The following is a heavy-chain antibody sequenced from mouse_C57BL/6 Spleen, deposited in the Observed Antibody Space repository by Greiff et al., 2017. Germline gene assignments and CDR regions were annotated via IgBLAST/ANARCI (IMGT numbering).Heavy chain of an antibody. Sequence: EVMLVESGEGLVKPGGSLKLSCAASGFTFSSYAMSWVRQTPEKRLEWVAYISSGGDYIYYADTVKGRFTISRDNARNTLYLQMSSLKSEDTAMYYCTRDFPYYYGSSYFDYWGQGTTLTVSS. CDR2: ISSGGDYI. CDR3: TRDFPYYYGSSYFDY. CDR1: GFTFSSYA. D-gene: IGHD1-1*01. J-gene: IGHJ2*01. V-gene: IGHV5-9-1*02.